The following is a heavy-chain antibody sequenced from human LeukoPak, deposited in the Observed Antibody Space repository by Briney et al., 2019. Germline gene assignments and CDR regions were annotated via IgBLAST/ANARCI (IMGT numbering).Heavy chain of an antibody. CDR3: ATSMAQDVDAFHI. CDR1: RFTFSTYS. CDR2: ISSRSTYI. D-gene: IGHD2-21*01. V-gene: IGHV3-21*01. J-gene: IGHJ3*02. Sequence: GGSLRLSCAASRFTFSTYSMNWIRQAPGKGLEWVSSISSRSTYIYYADSVKGRFTISRDNAKNSLYLQMNNLRAEDTAMFYCATSMAQDVDAFHIWGQGTMVTVSS.